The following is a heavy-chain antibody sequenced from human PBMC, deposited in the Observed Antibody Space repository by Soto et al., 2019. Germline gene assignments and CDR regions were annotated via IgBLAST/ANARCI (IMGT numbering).Heavy chain of an antibody. V-gene: IGHV1-2*02. CDR3: ARDLFYYDGSPVNY. CDR2: INPNSGGT. Sequence: ASVKVSCKASGYTFTGYSMHWVRQAPGQGLEWMGWINPNSGGTNYAQKFQGRVTMTRDTSISTAYMELSRLTSDDTAVYYCARDLFYYDGSPVNYWGQGXLVTVYS. CDR1: GYTFTGYS. D-gene: IGHD3-22*01. J-gene: IGHJ4*02.